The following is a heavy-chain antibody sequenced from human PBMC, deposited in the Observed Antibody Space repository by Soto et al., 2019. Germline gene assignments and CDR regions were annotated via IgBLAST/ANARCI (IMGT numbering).Heavy chain of an antibody. V-gene: IGHV3-30*18. J-gene: IGHJ6*02. CDR3: AKDQLTGYYVPNYGMDV. CDR1: GFTFSSYG. D-gene: IGHD3-9*01. CDR2: ISYDGSNK. Sequence: GGSLRLSCAASGFTFSSYGMHWVRQAPGKGLEWVAVISYDGSNKYYADSVKGRFTISRDNSKNTLYLQMNSLRAEDTAVYYCAKDQLTGYYVPNYGMDVWGQGTTVTVSS.